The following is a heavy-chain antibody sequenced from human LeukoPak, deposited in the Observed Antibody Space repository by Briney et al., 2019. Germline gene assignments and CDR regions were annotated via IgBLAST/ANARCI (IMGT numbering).Heavy chain of an antibody. J-gene: IGHJ6*02. V-gene: IGHV4-59*01. Sequence: SETLSLTCTVSGGSISSYYWSCIRQPPGKGLESVGYIYYSGSTNYNPSLKSRVTISVDTSKNQFSLKLSSVTAADTAVYYCARDSSGWYGEDYYYYGMDVWGQGTTVTVSS. CDR1: GGSISSYY. CDR2: IYYSGST. D-gene: IGHD6-19*01. CDR3: ARDSSGWYGEDYYYYGMDV.